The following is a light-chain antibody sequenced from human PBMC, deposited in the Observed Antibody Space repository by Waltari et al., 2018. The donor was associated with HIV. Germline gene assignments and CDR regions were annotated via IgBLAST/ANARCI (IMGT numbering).Light chain of an antibody. V-gene: IGKV1-8*01. CDR2: SAS. J-gene: IGKJ5*01. CDR3: QQYNTYPIT. Sequence: AVLIIHPPPSFSASTGYRVTITCRASQDIGTFLAWYQQKPGNAPTLLVHSASTLQNGVPSRFYGNVSGTEFTLTISCLQSEDFGTYYCQQYNTYPITFGQGTRLDIK. CDR1: QDIGTF.